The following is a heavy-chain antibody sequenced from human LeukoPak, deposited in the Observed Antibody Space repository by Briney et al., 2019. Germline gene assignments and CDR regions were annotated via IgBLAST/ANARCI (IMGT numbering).Heavy chain of an antibody. Sequence: SETLSLTCTVSSGSISSYYWSWIRQPPGKGLEWIGYISYSGSTNYSPSLKSRVTISVDTSKNQFSLKLGSVTAADTAVYYCARFSWHTNYFGVVMGGYAFDPWGQGTLVTVSS. J-gene: IGHJ3*01. CDR3: ARFSWHTNYFGVVMGGYAFDP. D-gene: IGHD3-3*01. CDR2: ISYSGST. V-gene: IGHV4-59*01. CDR1: SGSISSYY.